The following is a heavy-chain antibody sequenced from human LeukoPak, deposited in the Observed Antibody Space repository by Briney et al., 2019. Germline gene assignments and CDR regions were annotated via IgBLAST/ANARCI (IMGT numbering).Heavy chain of an antibody. D-gene: IGHD3-3*01. CDR2: ISSSSSYI. CDR3: ARDEEIRFLEWLPRAYGMDV. J-gene: IGHJ6*02. V-gene: IGHV3-21*01. Sequence: GGSLRLSCTASGFNFRNAWMCWVRQAPGNGLEWVSSISSSSSYIYYADSVKGRFTISRDNAKNSLYLQMNSLRAEDTAVYYCARDEEIRFLEWLPRAYGMDVWGQGTTVTVSS. CDR1: GFNFRNAW.